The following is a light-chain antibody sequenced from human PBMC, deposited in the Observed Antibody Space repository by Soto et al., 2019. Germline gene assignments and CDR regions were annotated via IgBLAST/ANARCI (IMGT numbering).Light chain of an antibody. CDR2: DNN. CDR1: SSNLGKNS. Sequence: QSVLTQPPSVSAATGQTVSISCSGTSSNLGKNSVSWYQYLPGTAPRLLIYDNNKRPSGIPDRFSGSKSATSATLGITGLQTGDEADYYCGTWDDSLSAGVFGGGTKVTVL. J-gene: IGLJ2*01. V-gene: IGLV1-51*01. CDR3: GTWDDSLSAGV.